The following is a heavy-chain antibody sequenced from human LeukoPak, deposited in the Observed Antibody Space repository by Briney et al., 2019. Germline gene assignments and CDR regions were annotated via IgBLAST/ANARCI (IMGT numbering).Heavy chain of an antibody. Sequence: GGSLRLSCAASGFTFGSYGMHWVRQAPGKGLEWVAFIRYDGSNKYYADSVKGRFTISRDNSKNTLYLQMNSLRAEDTAVYYCAKLDDILTGSIWFDPWGQGTLVTVSS. CDR1: GFTFGSYG. CDR3: AKLDDILTGSIWFDP. D-gene: IGHD3-9*01. V-gene: IGHV3-30*02. J-gene: IGHJ5*02. CDR2: IRYDGSNK.